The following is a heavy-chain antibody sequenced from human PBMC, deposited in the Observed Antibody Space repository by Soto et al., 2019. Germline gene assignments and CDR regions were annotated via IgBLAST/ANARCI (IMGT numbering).Heavy chain of an antibody. CDR3: ASNSHCLSRFALSLVYL. CDR1: GFSVSANY. V-gene: IGHV3-66*01. Sequence: EVQLMESGGGLVQPGGSLKLSCAASGFSVSANYMSWVRQAQGKGLEWVSIVHRGGDTYYADSVNGSFTIASDIPKNIPILKMHGLSADYSAVDYGASNSHCLSRFALSLVYLLGLGTLATVSS. J-gene: IGHJ5*02. D-gene: IGHD2-21*01. CDR2: VHRGGDT.